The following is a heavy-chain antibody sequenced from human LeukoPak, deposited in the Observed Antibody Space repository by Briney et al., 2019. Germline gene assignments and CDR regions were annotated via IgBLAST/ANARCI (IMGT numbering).Heavy chain of an antibody. CDR2: IYTSGST. D-gene: IGHD3-3*01. Sequence: SETLSLTCTVSGGSISSYYWSWIRQPAGKGLEWIGRIYTSGSTNYNPSLKSRVTMSVDTSKNQFSLKLSSVTAADTAVYYCARDGYYDFWSGSSFYYYGMDVWGQGTTVTVSS. CDR1: GGSISSYY. CDR3: ARDGYYDFWSGSSFYYYGMDV. J-gene: IGHJ6*02. V-gene: IGHV4-4*07.